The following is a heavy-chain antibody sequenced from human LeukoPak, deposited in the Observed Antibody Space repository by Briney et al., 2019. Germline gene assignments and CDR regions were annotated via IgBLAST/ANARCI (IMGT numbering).Heavy chain of an antibody. V-gene: IGHV1-8*03. CDR1: GYTFTSYD. D-gene: IGHD2-15*01. CDR2: MDPNSGNT. CDR3: ARGRGIDTVVMGY. J-gene: IGHJ4*02. Sequence: ASVKVSCKASGYTFTSYDINWVRQATGQGLEWMGWMDPNSGNTGYTQKFQGRVTITRNTSISTAYMELSSLRSEDTAVYYCARGRGIDTVVMGYWGQGTLVTVSS.